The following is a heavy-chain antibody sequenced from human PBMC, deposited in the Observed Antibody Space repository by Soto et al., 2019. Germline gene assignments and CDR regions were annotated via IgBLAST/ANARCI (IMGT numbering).Heavy chain of an antibody. Sequence: VSWIRQPPGKALEWLARIHWDDAKFYSTSLRTRLPISKDTSKNQVVLTMTNMDPVDTATYFCVRRYCSGTSCDMGFDPWGQGTFVS. CDR3: VRRYCSGTSCDMGFDP. CDR2: IHWDDAK. V-gene: IGHV2-70*04. J-gene: IGHJ5*02. D-gene: IGHD2-2*02.